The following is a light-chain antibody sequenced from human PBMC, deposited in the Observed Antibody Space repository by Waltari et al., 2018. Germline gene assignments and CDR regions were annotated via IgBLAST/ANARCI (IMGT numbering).Light chain of an antibody. Sequence: EIVLTQSPGTLSLSPGERAPPYCRASQSVWSTLAWYQQKPGQAPRLLIYDASSRAIGVPDRFSGSGSGTDFSLTISRLEPEDFAVYYCQKYGTLPATFGQGTTVEIK. CDR3: QKYGTLPAT. V-gene: IGKV3-20*01. J-gene: IGKJ1*01. CDR2: DAS. CDR1: QSVWST.